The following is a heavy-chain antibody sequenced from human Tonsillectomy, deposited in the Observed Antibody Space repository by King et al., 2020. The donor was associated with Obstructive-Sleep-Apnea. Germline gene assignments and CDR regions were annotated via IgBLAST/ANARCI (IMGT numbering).Heavy chain of an antibody. CDR1: GFSLCTSGVG. J-gene: IGHJ4*02. D-gene: IGHD3-10*01. CDR3: ANYTMVRGVIMDY. Sequence: ITLKESGPTLVKPTQTPTLTCTFSGFSLCTSGVGVGWIRQPPGKALEWRALIYLDDDKRYSLSLKSRLTITKHTTKNQVVLTMTNTDPMNTAKYYCANYTMVRGVIMDYWGQGTVVTVSS. V-gene: IGHV2-5*02. CDR2: IYLDDDK.